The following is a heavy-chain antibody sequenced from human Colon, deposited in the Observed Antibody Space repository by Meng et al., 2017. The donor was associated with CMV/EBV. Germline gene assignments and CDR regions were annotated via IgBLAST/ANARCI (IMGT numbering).Heavy chain of an antibody. CDR3: ATPQQLAPYGMDV. CDR1: GGSFSGYY. CDR2: INHSGST. V-gene: IGHV4-34*01. D-gene: IGHD6-13*01. J-gene: IGHJ6*02. Sequence: GSLRLSCAVYGGSFSGYYWSWIRQPPGKGLEWIGEINHSGSTNYNPSLKSRVTISVDTSKNQFSLKLSSVTAVDTAVYYCATPQQLAPYGMDVWGQGTTVTVSS.